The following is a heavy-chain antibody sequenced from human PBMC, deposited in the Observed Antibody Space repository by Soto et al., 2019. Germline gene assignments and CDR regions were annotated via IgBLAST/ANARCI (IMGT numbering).Heavy chain of an antibody. CDR3: AKGPHTNVGWPYYFES. Sequence: GGSLRLSCVASGFSLANYPMNWVRQTPGKGLEWISYSSPRGDTIYYADSVEGRSTISRDNARNSLSLHMGSLRDEDSALYYCAKGPHTNVGWPYYFESWGQGXPVTVSS. CDR1: GFSLANYP. CDR2: SSPRGDTI. J-gene: IGHJ4*02. D-gene: IGHD6-19*01. V-gene: IGHV3-48*02.